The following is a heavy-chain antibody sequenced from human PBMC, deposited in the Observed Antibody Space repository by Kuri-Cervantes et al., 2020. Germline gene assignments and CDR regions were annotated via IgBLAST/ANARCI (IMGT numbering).Heavy chain of an antibody. CDR1: GFTFSSYG. D-gene: IGHD6-19*01. J-gene: IGHJ4*02. Sequence: GESLKISCAASGFTFSSYGMHWVRQAPGKGLEWVAVISYDGSNKYYADSVKGRFTISRDNSKNTLYLQINSLRAEDTAVYYCAKAVSGWLPGDWGQGTLVTVSS. V-gene: IGHV3-30-3*01. CDR2: ISYDGSNK. CDR3: AKAVSGWLPGD.